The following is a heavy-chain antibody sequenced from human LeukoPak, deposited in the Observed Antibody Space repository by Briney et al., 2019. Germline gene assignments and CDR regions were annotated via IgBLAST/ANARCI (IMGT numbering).Heavy chain of an antibody. CDR3: ARLAGIAVAAQLNGMDV. V-gene: IGHV1-18*01. CDR2: ISAYNGNT. Sequence: ASVKVSCKASGYTFTSYGISWVRQAPGQGLEWMGWISAYNGNTNYAQKLQGRVTMTTDTSTSTAYMELRSLRSDDTAVYYCARLAGIAVAAQLNGMDVWGQGTTVTVSS. D-gene: IGHD6-19*01. J-gene: IGHJ6*02. CDR1: GYTFTSYG.